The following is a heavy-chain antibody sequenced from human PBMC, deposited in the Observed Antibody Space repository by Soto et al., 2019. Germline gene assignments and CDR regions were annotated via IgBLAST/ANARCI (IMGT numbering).Heavy chain of an antibody. D-gene: IGHD3-10*01. CDR2: ISYDGSNK. CDR1: GFTFSSYG. CDR3: AKEFLRWFGAFDP. V-gene: IGHV3-30*18. Sequence: QVQLVESGGGVVQPGRSLRLSCAASGFTFSSYGMHWVRQAPGKGLEWVAVISYDGSNKYYADSVKGRFTISRDNSKNSLYLQINSLRAEDTAVYYCAKEFLRWFGAFDPWGQGTLVTVSS. J-gene: IGHJ5*02.